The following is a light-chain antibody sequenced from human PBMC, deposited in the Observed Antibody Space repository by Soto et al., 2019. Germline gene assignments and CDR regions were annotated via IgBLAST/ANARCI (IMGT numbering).Light chain of an antibody. V-gene: IGLV2-14*03. Sequence: QSVLTQPASVSGSPGQSITISCTGSSVDVGDYNSVSWYQQHPGKATKVMIYHVTIRASGVSNRFSGSKSGNTAPLTISGLQAEDEADYYCSSYSHSPPSYVFGTGTKVPS. J-gene: IGLJ1*01. CDR1: SVDVGDYNS. CDR3: SSYSHSPPSYV. CDR2: HVT.